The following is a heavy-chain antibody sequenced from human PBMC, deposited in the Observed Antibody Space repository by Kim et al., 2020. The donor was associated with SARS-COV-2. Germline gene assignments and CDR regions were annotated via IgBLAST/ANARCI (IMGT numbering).Heavy chain of an antibody. CDR2: IYYSGST. Sequence: SETLSLTCTVSGGSISSGGYYWSWIRQHPGKGLEWIGYIYYSGSTYYNPSLKSRVTISVDTSKNQFSLKLSSVTAADTAVYYCARDIAAAGTWHYYYGMDVWGQGTTVTVSS. D-gene: IGHD6-13*01. V-gene: IGHV4-31*03. J-gene: IGHJ6*02. CDR3: ARDIAAAGTWHYYYGMDV. CDR1: GGSISSGGYY.